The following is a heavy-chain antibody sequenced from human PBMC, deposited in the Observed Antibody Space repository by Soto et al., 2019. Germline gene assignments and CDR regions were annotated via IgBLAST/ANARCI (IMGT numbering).Heavy chain of an antibody. CDR3: AITQTNYYGLSYYYYYGMDV. Sequence: PSETLSLTCTVSGGSISSSSYYWVWIRHPPGKGLEWIGSIYYSGSTYYNPSLKSRVTISVDTSKNQFSLKLSSVTAADTAVYYCAITQTNYYGLSYYYYYGMDVWGQGTTVTVSS. CDR1: GGSISSSSYY. CDR2: IYYSGST. V-gene: IGHV4-39*01. D-gene: IGHD3-10*01. J-gene: IGHJ6*02.